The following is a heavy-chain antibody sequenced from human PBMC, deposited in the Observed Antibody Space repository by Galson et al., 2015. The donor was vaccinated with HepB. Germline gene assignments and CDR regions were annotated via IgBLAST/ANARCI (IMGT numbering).Heavy chain of an antibody. CDR2: IYPGDSDT. J-gene: IGHJ4*02. V-gene: IGHV5-51*01. Sequence: QSGAEVKEPGESLRISCKTSGYSFTNYWIGWLRQMPGKGLEWMGIIYPGDSDTRYSPSSQGQVTISVDKSISTTYLQWSSLKASDSAMYYCARNGAVGAAPDYWGQGTLVTVSS. CDR1: GYSFTNYW. D-gene: IGHD6-19*01. CDR3: ARNGAVGAAPDY.